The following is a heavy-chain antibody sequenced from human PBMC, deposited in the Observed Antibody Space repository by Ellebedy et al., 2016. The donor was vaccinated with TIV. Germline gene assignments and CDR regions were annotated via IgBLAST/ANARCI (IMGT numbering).Heavy chain of an antibody. CDR1: GFTFSSYA. V-gene: IGHV3-30-3*01. D-gene: IGHD3-10*01. CDR3: ARVGSRSSGSYYSGY. CDR2: ISYDGSNK. J-gene: IGHJ4*02. Sequence: GESLKISXAASGFTFSSYAMHWVRQAPGKGLEWVAVISYDGSNKYYADSVKGRFTISRDNSKNTLYLQMNSLRAEDTAVYYCARVGSRSSGSYYSGYWGQGTLVTVSS.